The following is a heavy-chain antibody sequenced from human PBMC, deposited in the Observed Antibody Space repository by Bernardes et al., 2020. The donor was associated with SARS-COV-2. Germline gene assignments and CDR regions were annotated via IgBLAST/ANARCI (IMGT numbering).Heavy chain of an antibody. CDR2: ISGSSRQT. CDR3: ARDSPSGSGGLYDAFDI. CDR1: GFIFSDYY. D-gene: IGHD2-15*01. Sequence: GGSLRLSCAASGFIFSDYYISWIRQAPGKGLEWLSYISGSSRQTNYADSVKGRFTISRDNAKNSLYLHMDSLSAEDTAVYYCARDSPSGSGGLYDAFDIWGQGTMVTVSS. J-gene: IGHJ3*02. V-gene: IGHV3-11*06.